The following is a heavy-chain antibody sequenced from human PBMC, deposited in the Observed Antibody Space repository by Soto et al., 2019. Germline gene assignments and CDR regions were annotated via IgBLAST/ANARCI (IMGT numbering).Heavy chain of an antibody. CDR1: GFTFSSYG. J-gene: IGHJ6*02. V-gene: IGHV3-33*01. Sequence: QVQLVESGGGVVQPGRSLRLSCAASGFTFSSYGMHWVRQAPGKGLEWVAVIWYDGSNKYYADSVKGRFTISRDNSKNTLYLQMNGLRAEDTAVYYCARDLGYGSGSYTYGPYYYYGMDVWGQGTTVTVSS. CDR2: IWYDGSNK. CDR3: ARDLGYGSGSYTYGPYYYYGMDV. D-gene: IGHD3-10*01.